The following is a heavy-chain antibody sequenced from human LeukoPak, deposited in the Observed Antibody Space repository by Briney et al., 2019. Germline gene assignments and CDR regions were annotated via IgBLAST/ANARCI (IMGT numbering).Heavy chain of an antibody. Sequence: SETLSLTCAVSGGSISSGGYSWSWIRQPPGKGLEWIGYIYHSGSTYYNPSLKSRVTISVDRSQNQFSLKLSSVTAADTAVYYCARDSGMVRGEAYYYYGMDVWGKGTTVTVSS. CDR2: IYHSGST. D-gene: IGHD3-10*01. J-gene: IGHJ6*04. CDR1: GGSISSGGYS. CDR3: ARDSGMVRGEAYYYYGMDV. V-gene: IGHV4-30-2*01.